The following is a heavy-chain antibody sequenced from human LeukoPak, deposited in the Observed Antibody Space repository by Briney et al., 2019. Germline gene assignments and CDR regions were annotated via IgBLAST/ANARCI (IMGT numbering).Heavy chain of an antibody. V-gene: IGHV4-59*12. D-gene: IGHD4-17*01. Sequence: SETLSLTCTVSGGSISSYYWSWIRQPPGKGLEWIGYIYHSGSTYYNPSLKSRVTISVDRSKNQFSLKLSSVTAADTAVYYCARSISTVTRERRFDYWGQGTLVTVSS. CDR3: ARSISTVTRERRFDY. J-gene: IGHJ4*02. CDR2: IYHSGST. CDR1: GGSISSYY.